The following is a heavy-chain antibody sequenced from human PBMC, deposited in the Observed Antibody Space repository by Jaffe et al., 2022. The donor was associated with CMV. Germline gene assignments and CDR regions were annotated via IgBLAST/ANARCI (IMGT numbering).Heavy chain of an antibody. CDR1: GFTFSDYN. Sequence: EVQLVESGGGLVKPGGSLRLSCTASGFTFSDYNMNWVRQAPGKGLEWVSSISGDSRYIYYADSLRGRVTISRDNARNILYLQMTSLRVEDTALYYCARDDQKEWVATPGDYWGQGTLVIVSS. D-gene: IGHD3-3*01. CDR3: ARDDQKEWVATPGDY. J-gene: IGHJ4*02. CDR2: ISGDSRYI. V-gene: IGHV3-21*06.